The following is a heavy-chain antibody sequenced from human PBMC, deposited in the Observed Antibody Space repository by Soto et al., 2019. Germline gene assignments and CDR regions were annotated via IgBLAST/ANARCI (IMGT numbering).Heavy chain of an antibody. D-gene: IGHD2-21*01. CDR2: IYWDDDK. CDR3: VQSRCGGDCLQSYSSHSYYGLDV. Sequence: QITLKESGPTLVKPTQTLTLTCTFSGFSLSTTGVGVGWIRQPPGKALEWLALIYWDDDKRYNPSLKSRLTITYDTSQIQVVLTMTNMDPVDTATYYCVQSRCGGDCLQSYSSHSYYGLDVWGQGTTVTVSS. J-gene: IGHJ6*02. CDR1: GFSLSTTGVG. V-gene: IGHV2-5*02.